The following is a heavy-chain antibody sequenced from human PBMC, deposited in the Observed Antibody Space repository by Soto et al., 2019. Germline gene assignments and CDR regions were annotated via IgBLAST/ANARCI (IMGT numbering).Heavy chain of an antibody. Sequence: QITLKESGPTLVKPTQTITLTCTFSGFSFRTSAVGVGWIRQPPGTALEWLALIYGDDVKRYSPSLQSRLTITKDASINQVVVTMTNMDPVETATYYCAHVYWAASGTRYYFDYWGQGTLVTLSS. J-gene: IGHJ4*02. CDR1: GFSFRTSAVG. D-gene: IGHD6-13*01. V-gene: IGHV2-5*02. CDR2: IYGDDVK. CDR3: AHVYWAASGTRYYFDY.